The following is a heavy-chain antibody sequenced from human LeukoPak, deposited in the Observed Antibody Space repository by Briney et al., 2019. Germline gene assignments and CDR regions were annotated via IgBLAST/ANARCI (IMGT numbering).Heavy chain of an antibody. D-gene: IGHD4/OR15-4a*01. V-gene: IGHV4-39*07. CDR3: ARVDLATVLFDY. CDR1: GGSISSSSYY. CDR2: INHSGST. J-gene: IGHJ4*02. Sequence: SETLSLTCTVSGGSISSSSYYWSWIRQPPGKGLEWIGEINHSGSTNYNPSLKSRVTISVDTSKNQFSLKLSSVTAADTAVYYCARVDLATVLFDYWGQGTLVTVSS.